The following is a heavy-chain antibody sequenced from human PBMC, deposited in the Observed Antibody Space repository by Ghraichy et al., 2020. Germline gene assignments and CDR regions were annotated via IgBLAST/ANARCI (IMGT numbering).Heavy chain of an antibody. CDR1: GFTFSSYS. V-gene: IGHV3-48*02. CDR2: ISSSSSTI. D-gene: IGHD3-3*01. J-gene: IGHJ3*02. CDR3: ARPYYDFWSGSHAFDI. Sequence: SCAASGFTFSSYSMNWVRQAPGKGLEWVSYISSSSSTIYYADSVKGRFTISRDNAKNSLYLQMNSLRDEDTAVYYCARPYYDFWSGSHAFDIWGQGTMVTVSS.